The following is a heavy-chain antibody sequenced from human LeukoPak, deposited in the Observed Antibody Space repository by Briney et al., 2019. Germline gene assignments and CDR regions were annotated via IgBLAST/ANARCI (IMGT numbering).Heavy chain of an antibody. CDR2: ISGSGDTI. J-gene: IGHJ4*02. Sequence: SGGSLRLFCAASGFSFRSYEMNWVRQAPGKGLEWISYISGSGDTIYYADSVRGRFTISRDNAKNSLFLQMNSLTADDTAIYYCARERTTIVSGTTIGAYWGQGTLVTVSS. CDR3: ARERTTIVSGTTIGAY. V-gene: IGHV3-48*03. D-gene: IGHD2/OR15-2a*01. CDR1: GFSFRSYE.